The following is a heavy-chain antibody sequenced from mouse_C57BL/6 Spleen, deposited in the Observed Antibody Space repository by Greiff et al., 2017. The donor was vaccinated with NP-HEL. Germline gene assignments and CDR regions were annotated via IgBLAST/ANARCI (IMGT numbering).Heavy chain of an antibody. V-gene: IGHV1-55*01. CDR3: SRGMVAKDYYYALDY. D-gene: IGHD2-2*01. CDR1: GYTFTRYT. J-gene: IGHJ4*01. CDR2: IYPGSGST. Sequence: QVQLQQPGAELVKPGASVKMSCKASGYTFTRYTITWVKQRPGQGLEWIGDIYPGSGSTNYNEKFKSKATLTADTSSSTAYMELSSLTSEDSAVYYCSRGMVAKDYYYALDYWGQGTSVTVSS.